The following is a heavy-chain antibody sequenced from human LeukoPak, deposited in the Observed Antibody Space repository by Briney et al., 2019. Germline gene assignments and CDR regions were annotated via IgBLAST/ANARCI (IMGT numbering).Heavy chain of an antibody. CDR1: GFSFSNYA. CDR2: ISGSGGST. CDR3: AKSSYYDASGYYREYYFDY. V-gene: IGHV3-23*01. D-gene: IGHD3-22*01. J-gene: IGHJ4*02. Sequence: GGSLRLSCVPSGFSFSNYAMSWVRQAPGKGLEWVSSISGSGGSTHYADSVKGRFTISRDKTKNTLYLQMNSLRAEDTAVYYCAKSSYYDASGYYREYYFDYWGQGTLVTVSS.